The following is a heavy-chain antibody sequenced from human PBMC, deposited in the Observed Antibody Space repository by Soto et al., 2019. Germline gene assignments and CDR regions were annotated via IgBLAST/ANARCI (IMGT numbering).Heavy chain of an antibody. D-gene: IGHD2-21*02. Sequence: SETLSLTCSVTGGSITTYYWSWIRQPPGKALEWIGYIHYSGNTKSNPSLMSRVTMSVDTSKNQFSLGLSSVTAADTAVYYCAGDRNHVTWSFYWGRGALVTVSS. CDR2: IHYSGNT. CDR3: AGDRNHVTWSFY. CDR1: GGSITTYY. V-gene: IGHV4-59*01. J-gene: IGHJ4*02.